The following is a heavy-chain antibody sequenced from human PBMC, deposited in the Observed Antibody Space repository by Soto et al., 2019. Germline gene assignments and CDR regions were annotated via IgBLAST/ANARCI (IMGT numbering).Heavy chain of an antibody. CDR2: ISSTTTTI. Sequence: GGSLRLSCAASTFTFSTYSMNWVRQAPGKGLEWIAYISSTTTTIYYADSVKGRFTISRDNAKNSLYLQMNSLRDEDTAMYYCARDRYEFWSGYISTDAFDMWGEGTMVTVSS. J-gene: IGHJ3*02. D-gene: IGHD3-3*01. CDR1: TFTFSTYS. V-gene: IGHV3-48*02. CDR3: ARDRYEFWSGYISTDAFDM.